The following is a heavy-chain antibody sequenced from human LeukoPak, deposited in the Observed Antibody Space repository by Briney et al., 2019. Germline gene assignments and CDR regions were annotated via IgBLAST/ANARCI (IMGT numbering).Heavy chain of an antibody. V-gene: IGHV4-61*02. Sequence: SETLSLTCTVSGGSISSGSYYWSWIRQPAGKGLEWIGRIYTSGSTNYNPSLKSRVTISVDTSKNQFSLKLSSVTAADTAVYYCARDLVDGYNLFHYRGQGTLVTVSS. CDR2: IYTSGST. D-gene: IGHD5-24*01. CDR1: GGSISSGSYY. J-gene: IGHJ4*02. CDR3: ARDLVDGYNLFHY.